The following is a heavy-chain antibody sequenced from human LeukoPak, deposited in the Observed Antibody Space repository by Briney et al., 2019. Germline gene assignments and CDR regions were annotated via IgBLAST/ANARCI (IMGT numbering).Heavy chain of an antibody. CDR3: AREAQKLDSGYSYYYYYVDV. Sequence: GGSLRLSCAASGFTFSSYGMHWVRQAPGKGLEWVAFIRYDGSNKYYADSVKGRFTISRDNSKNTLYLQMNSLRAEDTAVYYCAREAQKLDSGYSYYYYYVDVWGKGTTVTVSS. D-gene: IGHD3-10*01. CDR2: IRYDGSNK. J-gene: IGHJ6*03. V-gene: IGHV3-30*02. CDR1: GFTFSSYG.